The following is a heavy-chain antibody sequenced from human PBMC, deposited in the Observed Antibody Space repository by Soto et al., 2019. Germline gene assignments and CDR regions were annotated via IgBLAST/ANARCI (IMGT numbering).Heavy chain of an antibody. CDR3: ARPGYVGPAAAFDY. V-gene: IGHV4-39*01. Sequence: SETLSLTCTVSGGSISSSSYYWGWIRQPPGKGLEWIGSIYYSGSTYYNPSLKSRVTISVDTSKNQFSLKLSSVAAADTAVYYCARPGYVGPAAAFDYWGQGTLVTVSS. J-gene: IGHJ4*02. D-gene: IGHD6-13*01. CDR2: IYYSGST. CDR1: GGSISSSSYY.